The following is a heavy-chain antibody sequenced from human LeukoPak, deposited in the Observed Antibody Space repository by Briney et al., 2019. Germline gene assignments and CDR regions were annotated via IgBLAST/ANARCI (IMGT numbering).Heavy chain of an antibody. D-gene: IGHD3-16*02. CDR2: MFYSGNT. V-gene: IGHV4-39*01. CDR3: ARLAPRDLSADY. CDR1: GDSLRTSNSY. Sequence: TLSLTCTVSGDSLRTSNSYWGWIRQPPGKGLEWIRSMFYSGNTYYNPSLKSRVTISVDTSENQLSLRLSSVTAADTAVYYCARLAPRDLSADYWGQGTLVSVS. J-gene: IGHJ4*02.